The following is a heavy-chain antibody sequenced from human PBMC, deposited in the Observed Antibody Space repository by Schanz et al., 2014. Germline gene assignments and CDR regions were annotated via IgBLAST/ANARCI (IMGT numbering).Heavy chain of an antibody. D-gene: IGHD2-8*02. CDR2: ISYSGST. J-gene: IGHJ6*02. V-gene: IGHV4-31*03. CDR3: ARDSLRGATGGYGMDV. CDR1: GGSVSSGGDY. Sequence: QVQLQESGPGLVKPSQTLSLTCTVSGGSVSSGGDYWSWIRQHPGKGLEWIGFISYSGSTYYNPSLKSRVTISVDTSKNQFPLKVRSVTAADTAVYYCARDSLRGATGGYGMDVWGQGTTVTVSS.